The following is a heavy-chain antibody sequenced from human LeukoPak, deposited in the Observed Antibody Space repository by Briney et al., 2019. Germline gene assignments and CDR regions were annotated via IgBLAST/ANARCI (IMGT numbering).Heavy chain of an antibody. CDR2: INPNSGGT. D-gene: IGHD5-24*01. Sequence: ASVKVSCKASGYTFTGYYMHWVRQAPGQGLEWMGWINPNSGGTNYAQKFQGRVTMTRDTSISTAYMELSRLRSDDTAVYYCARDKMVEMATLDYWGQGTLVTVSS. V-gene: IGHV1-2*02. CDR3: ARDKMVEMATLDY. J-gene: IGHJ4*02. CDR1: GYTFTGYY.